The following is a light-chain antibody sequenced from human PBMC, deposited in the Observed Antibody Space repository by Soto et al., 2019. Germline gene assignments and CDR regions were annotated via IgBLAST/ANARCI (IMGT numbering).Light chain of an antibody. V-gene: IGKV1-39*01. Sequence: DIQMTQSPSSLSASVGDRVTITCRASQSISTYLNWYQQKPGKAPKLLIYGASSLQSGVPSRFSGSGSGTDFTPTISSLQPEDFATYHCQQSYTTPRTFGHGTKVEIK. CDR2: GAS. CDR1: QSISTY. J-gene: IGKJ1*01. CDR3: QQSYTTPRT.